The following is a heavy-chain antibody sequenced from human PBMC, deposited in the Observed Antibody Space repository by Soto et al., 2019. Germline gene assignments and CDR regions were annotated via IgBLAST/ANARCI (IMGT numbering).Heavy chain of an antibody. CDR2: ISYDGSEK. V-gene: IGHV3-30*18. Sequence: PGGSLRLSCAASGFTFNTYGMHWVRQAPGKGLEWVAVISYDGSEKYYVDSVRGRFTISRDNSKNTLYLQMNSLRAEDTAVYYCAKEVGRSRYCSGGSCYSRPDYYYGMDVWGQGTTVTVSS. CDR3: AKEVGRSRYCSGGSCYSRPDYYYGMDV. D-gene: IGHD2-15*01. J-gene: IGHJ6*02. CDR1: GFTFNTYG.